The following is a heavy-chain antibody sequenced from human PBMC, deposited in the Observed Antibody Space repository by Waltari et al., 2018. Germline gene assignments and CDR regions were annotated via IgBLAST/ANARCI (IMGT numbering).Heavy chain of an antibody. V-gene: IGHV1-69*02. Sequence: QVQLVQSGAEVKKPGSSVKVSCKASGGTFSSYTISWVRQAPGQGLEWMGRIIPILGIANYAQKCKGRVTITADKSTSTAYMELSSLRSEDTAVYYCARGVGAEVYYFDYWGQGTLVTVSS. CDR2: IIPILGIA. CDR1: GGTFSSYT. D-gene: IGHD1-26*01. J-gene: IGHJ4*02. CDR3: ARGVGAEVYYFDY.